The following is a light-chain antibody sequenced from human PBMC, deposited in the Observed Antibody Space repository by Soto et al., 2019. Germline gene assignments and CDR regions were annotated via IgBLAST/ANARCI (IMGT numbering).Light chain of an antibody. CDR2: KAS. J-gene: IGKJ1*01. V-gene: IGKV1-5*03. CDR1: QTISSW. Sequence: DIQMTQSPSTLSGSVGDRVTITCRASQTISSWLAWYQQKPGKAPKLLIYKASTLKSGVPSRFSGSGSGTEFTLTISSLQPHDFETYYCQHYHSYSEAFGQGTKVEIX. CDR3: QHYHSYSEA.